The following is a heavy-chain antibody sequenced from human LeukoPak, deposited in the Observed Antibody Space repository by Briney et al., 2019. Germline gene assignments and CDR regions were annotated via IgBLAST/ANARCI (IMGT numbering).Heavy chain of an antibody. CDR2: TDGTGGDS. J-gene: IGHJ6*03. CDR1: GFTFSDFA. Sequence: GGSLRLSCVASGFTFSDFAMSWVRQTPGKRLEWVASTDGTGGDSYYADSVKGRFTISRDNSKNTLYLQMNSLRAEDTAVYYCAKRGRVGATTNYYYYYMDVWGKGTTVTISS. CDR3: AKRGRVGATTNYYYYYMDV. V-gene: IGHV3-23*01. D-gene: IGHD1-26*01.